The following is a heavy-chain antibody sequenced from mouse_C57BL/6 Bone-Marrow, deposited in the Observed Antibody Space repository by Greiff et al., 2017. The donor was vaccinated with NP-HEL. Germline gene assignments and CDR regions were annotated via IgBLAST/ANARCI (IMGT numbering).Heavy chain of an antibody. D-gene: IGHD2-4*01. Sequence: EVQRVESEGGLVQPGSSMKLSCTASGFTFSDYYIAWVRQVPEKGLEWVANINYDGSSTYYLASLKSRFIISRDNAKNILYLQMSRLKSEDTATYYCAREGGLRRRTYAMDYWGQGTSVTVSS. CDR3: AREGGLRRRTYAMDY. CDR2: INYDGSST. J-gene: IGHJ4*01. CDR1: GFTFSDYY. V-gene: IGHV5-16*01.